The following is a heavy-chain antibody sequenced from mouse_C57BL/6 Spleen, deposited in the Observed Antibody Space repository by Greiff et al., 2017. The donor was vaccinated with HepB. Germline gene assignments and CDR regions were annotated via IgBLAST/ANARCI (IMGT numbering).Heavy chain of an antibody. CDR3: ASSAYYSNYGGSWFAY. V-gene: IGHV1-69*01. Sequence: QVQLQQSGAELVMPGASVKLSCKASGYTFTSYWMHWVKQRPGQGLEWIGEIDPSDSYTNYNQKFKGKSTLTVDKSSSTAYMQLSSLTSEDSAVYYCASSAYYSNYGGSWFAYWGQGTLVTVSA. CDR2: IDPSDSYT. D-gene: IGHD2-5*01. J-gene: IGHJ3*01. CDR1: GYTFTSYW.